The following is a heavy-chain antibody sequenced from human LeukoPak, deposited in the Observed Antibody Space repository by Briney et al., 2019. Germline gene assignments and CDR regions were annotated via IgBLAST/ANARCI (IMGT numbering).Heavy chain of an antibody. Sequence: QTGGSLRLSSAASGFTFSSYWMSWVRQAPGKGLEWVANIKQDGSEKYYVDSVKGRFTISRDNAKNSLYLQMNSLRAEDTAVYYCARDGSSWYPFSFDYWGQGTLVTVSS. V-gene: IGHV3-7*01. CDR3: ARDGSSWYPFSFDY. CDR1: GFTFSSYW. J-gene: IGHJ4*02. D-gene: IGHD6-13*01. CDR2: IKQDGSEK.